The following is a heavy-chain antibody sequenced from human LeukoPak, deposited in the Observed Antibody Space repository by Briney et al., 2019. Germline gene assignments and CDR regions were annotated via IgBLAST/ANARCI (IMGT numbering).Heavy chain of an antibody. CDR3: AKPPRAAAGYYYYGMDV. Sequence: PGGSLRLSCAASGFTFSSYGMHWVRQAPGKGLEWVAVISYDGSNKYYADSVKGRFTISRDNSKNTLYLQMNSLRAEDTAVYYCAKPPRAAAGYYYYGMDVWGQGTTVTVSS. V-gene: IGHV3-30*18. J-gene: IGHJ6*02. D-gene: IGHD6-13*01. CDR2: ISYDGSNK. CDR1: GFTFSSYG.